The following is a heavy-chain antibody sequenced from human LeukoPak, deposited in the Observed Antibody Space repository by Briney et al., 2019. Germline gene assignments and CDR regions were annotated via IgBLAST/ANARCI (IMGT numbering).Heavy chain of an antibody. CDR2: IYHSGST. CDR3: TRVKAARPHYFDF. V-gene: IGHV4-38-2*02. CDR1: GYSISSGYY. Sequence: SETLSLTCTVSGYSISSGYYWGWIRQPPGKGLGWIGSIYHSGSTYYNPSLKSRVTISLDTSKNQFSLKLSSVTAADTAVYYCTRVKAARPHYFDFWGQGTLVTVSS. D-gene: IGHD6-6*01. J-gene: IGHJ4*02.